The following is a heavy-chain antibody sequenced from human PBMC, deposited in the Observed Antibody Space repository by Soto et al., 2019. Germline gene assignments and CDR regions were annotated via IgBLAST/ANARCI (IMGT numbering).Heavy chain of an antibody. V-gene: IGHV4-34*01. CDR1: C. CDR2: INHSGST. D-gene: IGHD3-16*02. J-gene: IGHJ4*02. CDR3: ARGKGTMRDYVWGSYRSYYFDY. Sequence: CWSRISQPQGKGLEWIGEINHSGSTNYNPSLKSRVTISVDTSKNQFSLKLSSVTAADTAVYYCARGKGTMRDYVWGSYRSYYFDYSGQGTLVTVSS.